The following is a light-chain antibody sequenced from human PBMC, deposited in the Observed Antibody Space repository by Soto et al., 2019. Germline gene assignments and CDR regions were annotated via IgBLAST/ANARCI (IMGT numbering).Light chain of an antibody. V-gene: IGKV1-5*03. Sequence: DIQMTQSPSTLSVSVGDRVTITCRASQSISSWLAWYQQKPGKAPKLLIYLASSLESGVPSRFSGSGSGTEFTLTISSLQPDDFATYYCQQYDSYSRTFGQGTKVDIK. CDR1: QSISSW. CDR3: QQYDSYSRT. J-gene: IGKJ2*01. CDR2: LAS.